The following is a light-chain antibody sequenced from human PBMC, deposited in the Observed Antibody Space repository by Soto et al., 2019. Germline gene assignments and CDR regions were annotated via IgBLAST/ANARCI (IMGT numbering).Light chain of an antibody. Sequence: EIVMTQSPATLSVSPGERATLSCRTSQSVSTNVAWYQQKPGLAPRLLIYGASTRATGIPARFSGSGSGTEFTLTISSLQSEDFVVYYCQQYNNWPPITFGQGTRLEIK. V-gene: IGKV3-15*01. CDR1: QSVSTN. CDR3: QQYNNWPPIT. CDR2: GAS. J-gene: IGKJ5*01.